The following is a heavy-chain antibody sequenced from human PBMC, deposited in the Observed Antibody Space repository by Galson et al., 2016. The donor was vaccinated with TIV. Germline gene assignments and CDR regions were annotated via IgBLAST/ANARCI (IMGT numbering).Heavy chain of an antibody. Sequence: SLRLSCAASGFSFSSLSMHWVRQAPGKGLEWVSSISNTGSLKHYPDSLKGRFAISRDNAKNLLYLQMNSLRPEDTAVSYCARVHWDTIVVPAATPNNWFNPWGQGTLVIVSS. D-gene: IGHD3-22*01. CDR3: ARVHWDTIVVPAATPNNWFNP. CDR2: ISNTGSLK. CDR1: GFSFSSLS. V-gene: IGHV3-21*01. J-gene: IGHJ5*02.